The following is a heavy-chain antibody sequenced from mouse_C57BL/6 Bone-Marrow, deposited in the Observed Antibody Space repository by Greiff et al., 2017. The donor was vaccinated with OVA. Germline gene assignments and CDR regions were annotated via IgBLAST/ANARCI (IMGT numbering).Heavy chain of an antibody. CDR3: ASPYDYDPFAY. D-gene: IGHD2-4*01. CDR1: GFSLTSYG. Sequence: QVQLKESGPGLVQPSQSLSITCTVSGFSLTSYGVHWVRQSPGKGLEWLGVIWSGGSTDYNAAFISRLSISKDNSKSQVFFKMNSLQADDTAIYYCASPYDYDPFAYWGQGTLVTVSA. CDR2: IWSGGST. J-gene: IGHJ3*01. V-gene: IGHV2-2*01.